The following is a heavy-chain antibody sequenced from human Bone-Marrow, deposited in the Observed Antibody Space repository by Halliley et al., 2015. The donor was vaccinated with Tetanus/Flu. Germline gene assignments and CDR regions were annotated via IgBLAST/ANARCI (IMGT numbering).Heavy chain of an antibody. D-gene: IGHD3-10*01. Sequence: VRGDNGDSNYGQEFQGRVTMTTDTSTNTAYMELRSLRSDDTAVYYCARDLGDGYITGGLDSWGQGTLVTVSS. V-gene: IGHV1-18*01. CDR2: VRGDNGDS. CDR3: ARDLGDGYITGGLDS. J-gene: IGHJ4*02.